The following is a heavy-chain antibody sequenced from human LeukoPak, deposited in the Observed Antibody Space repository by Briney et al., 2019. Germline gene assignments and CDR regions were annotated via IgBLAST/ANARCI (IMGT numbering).Heavy chain of an antibody. CDR2: IKSKTDGGTT. J-gene: IGHJ6*03. D-gene: IGHD2-2*01. Sequence: GGSLRLSCAASGFTFSNAWMSWVRQAPGKGLEWVGRIKSKTDGGTTDYAAPVKGRFTISRDDSKNTLYLQMNSLKTEDTAVYYCTTDELLGYCSSTSCYGSYYYYMDVWGKGTTVTVSS. CDR3: TTDELLGYCSSTSCYGSYYYYMDV. CDR1: GFTFSNAW. V-gene: IGHV3-15*01.